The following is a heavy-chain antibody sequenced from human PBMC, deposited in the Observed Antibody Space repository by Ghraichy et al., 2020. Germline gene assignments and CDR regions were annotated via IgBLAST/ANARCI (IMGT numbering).Heavy chain of an antibody. J-gene: IGHJ4*02. CDR1: GFTFSSYA. CDR2: ISYDGSNK. CDR3: ARGTNYDSSGYCLY. Sequence: GESLNISCAASGFTFSSYAMHWVRQAPGKGLEWVAVISYDGSNKYYADSVKGRFTISRDNSKNTLYLQMNSLRAEDTAVYYCARGTNYDSSGYCLYWGQGTLVTVSS. D-gene: IGHD3-22*01. V-gene: IGHV3-30-3*01.